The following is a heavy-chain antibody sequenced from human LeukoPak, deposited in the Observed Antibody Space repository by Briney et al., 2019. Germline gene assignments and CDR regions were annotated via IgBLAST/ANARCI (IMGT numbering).Heavy chain of an antibody. J-gene: IGHJ4*02. D-gene: IGHD5-24*01. Sequence: PGGSLRLSCAASGFTFSSYAMNWVRQAPGKGLEWVSGISGGGGSTYYADSVKGRFTISRDNSKNTLYVQMNSLRAEDAAAYYCAKGRRDAYNYYFDYWGQGTLVTVSS. V-gene: IGHV3-23*01. CDR3: AKGRRDAYNYYFDY. CDR1: GFTFSSYA. CDR2: ISGGGGST.